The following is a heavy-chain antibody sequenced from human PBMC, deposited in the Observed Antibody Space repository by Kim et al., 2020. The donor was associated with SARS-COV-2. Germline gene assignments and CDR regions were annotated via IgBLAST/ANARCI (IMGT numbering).Heavy chain of an antibody. Sequence: YNPSHKTRVTISWDTSRNQFSLDLTSVTEADTDVYYCARSEERASGHQFDYWDQGILVTVSS. D-gene: IGHD6-25*01. J-gene: IGHJ4*02. CDR3: ARSEERASGHQFDY. V-gene: IGHV4-59*01.